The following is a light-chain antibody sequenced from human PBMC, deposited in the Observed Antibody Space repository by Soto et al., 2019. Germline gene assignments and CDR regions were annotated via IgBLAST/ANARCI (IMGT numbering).Light chain of an antibody. CDR2: DTF. CDR3: QHYGGSPLYT. J-gene: IGKJ2*01. CDR1: QSVTSSH. Sequence: EIVLTQSPGTLSLSPGERATLSCRASQSVTSSHLAWYQQKPGQAPRLLIYDTFRRATGIRDRFSGSASGTDLTLTVSRLEPEDFAVYYCQHYGGSPLYTFGQGTKMEIK. V-gene: IGKV3-20*01.